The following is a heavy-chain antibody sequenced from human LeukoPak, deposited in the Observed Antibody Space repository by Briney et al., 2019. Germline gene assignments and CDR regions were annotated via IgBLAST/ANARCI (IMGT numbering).Heavy chain of an antibody. CDR3: ARWSSYRFDY. CDR1: GGPISSGSYY. Sequence: SETLSLTCTVSGGPISSGSYYWSWIRQPAGKGLEWIGRTYTSGSTNYNPSLKSRVTISVDTSKNQLSLKLSSVTAADTAVYYCARWSSYRFDYWGQGTLVTVSS. D-gene: IGHD5-12*01. V-gene: IGHV4-61*02. CDR2: TYTSGST. J-gene: IGHJ4*02.